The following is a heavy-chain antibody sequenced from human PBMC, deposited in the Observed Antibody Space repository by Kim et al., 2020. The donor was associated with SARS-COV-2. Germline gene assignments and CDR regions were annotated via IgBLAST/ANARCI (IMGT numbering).Heavy chain of an antibody. CDR2: IYYSGST. CDR3: ARHVSWGFGDAFDI. J-gene: IGHJ3*02. V-gene: IGHV4-59*08. Sequence: SETLSLTCTVSGGPISSYYWSWIRQPPGKGLEWIGYIYYSGSTNYNPSLKSRVTISVDTSKNQFSLKLSSVTAADTAVYYCARHVSWGFGDAFDIWGQGTMVTVSS. D-gene: IGHD7-27*01. CDR1: GGPISSYY.